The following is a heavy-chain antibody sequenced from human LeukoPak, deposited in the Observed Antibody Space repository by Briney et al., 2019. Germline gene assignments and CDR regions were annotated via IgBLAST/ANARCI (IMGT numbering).Heavy chain of an antibody. Sequence: ASVKVSCKVSGYTLTELSMHWVRQAPGKGLEWRAGFDPEDGETIYAQKFQGRVTMTEDTSTDTAYMELSSLRSEDTAVYYCATDPWGVGAHSAFDIWGQGTMVTVSS. J-gene: IGHJ3*02. CDR1: GYTLTELS. CDR2: FDPEDGET. V-gene: IGHV1-24*01. CDR3: ATDPWGVGAHSAFDI. D-gene: IGHD1-26*01.